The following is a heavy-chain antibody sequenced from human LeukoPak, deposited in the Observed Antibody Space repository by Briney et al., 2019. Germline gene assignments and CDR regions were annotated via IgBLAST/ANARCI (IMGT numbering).Heavy chain of an antibody. Sequence: SETLSLTCTVSGGSIRSYWSWIRQPAGKGLEWIGRIYGSGSTDYNPSLKSRVTMSIDTSKNQFSLNLISVTAADTAVYYCARERQYYDILTGYSPGYYFDYWGQGTLVTVSS. CDR2: IYGSGST. CDR3: ARERQYYDILTGYSPGYYFDY. V-gene: IGHV4-4*07. D-gene: IGHD3-9*01. J-gene: IGHJ4*02. CDR1: GGSIRSY.